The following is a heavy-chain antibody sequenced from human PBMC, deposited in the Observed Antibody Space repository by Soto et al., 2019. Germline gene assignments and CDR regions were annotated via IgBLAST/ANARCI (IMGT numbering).Heavy chain of an antibody. V-gene: IGHV3-23*01. CDR2: ISDSGSGGTT. D-gene: IGHD3-3*01. CDR3: AKAPPTYDFPYYFDS. Sequence: PGGSLRLSCAASGFTFTSCAMSWVRQAPGKGLEWVSSISDSGSGGTTYYADAVKGRFTISRDNFKDTLFLQINSLRAEDTAVYYCAKAPPTYDFPYYFDSWGQGTLVTV. J-gene: IGHJ4*02. CDR1: GFTFTSCA.